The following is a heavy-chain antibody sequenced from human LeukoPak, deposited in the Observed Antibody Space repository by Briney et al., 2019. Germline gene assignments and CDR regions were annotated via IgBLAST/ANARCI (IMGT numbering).Heavy chain of an antibody. J-gene: IGHJ4*02. CDR1: NGSFSDYY. V-gene: IGHV4-34*01. Sequence: SETLSLTCAVYNGSFSDYYWSWVRQSPEKGLEWIAEMHHSGRTNYNPSLQYRVTISIDTSKNQFSLKLNSVTAADTAVYYCARGISHSHGSIDFWGQGTLVTVSS. CDR3: ARGISHSHGSIDF. D-gene: IGHD5-18*01. CDR2: MHHSGRT.